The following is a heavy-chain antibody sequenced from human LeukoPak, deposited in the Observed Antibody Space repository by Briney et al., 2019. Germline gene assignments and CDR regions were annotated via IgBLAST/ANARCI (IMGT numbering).Heavy chain of an antibody. CDR3: ARDPWSFDAFDF. V-gene: IGHV3-7*03. D-gene: IGHD2-8*02. CDR1: GFTLSSYW. CDR2: IKQDGSEK. J-gene: IGHJ3*01. Sequence: AGGSLRLSCAASGFTLSSYWMSWVRQAPGKGLEWVANIKQDGSEKYYVDSVKGRFTISRDNDKNSLYLEMNNLRAEDTALYHCARDPWSFDAFDFWGQGTMVTVSA.